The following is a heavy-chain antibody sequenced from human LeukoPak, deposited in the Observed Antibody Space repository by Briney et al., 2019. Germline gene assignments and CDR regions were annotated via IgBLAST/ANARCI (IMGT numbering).Heavy chain of an antibody. CDR1: GYTFTSYY. V-gene: IGHV1-46*01. CDR2: INPSGGST. J-gene: IGHJ4*02. Sequence: GASVKVSCKASGYTFTSYYMRWVRQAPGQGLEWMGIINPSGGSTSYAQKFQGRVTMTRDMSTSTVYMELSSLRSEDTAVYYCAREISSGYYYDSSGYFSFDYWGQGTLVTVSS. CDR3: AREISSGYYYDSSGYFSFDY. D-gene: IGHD3-22*01.